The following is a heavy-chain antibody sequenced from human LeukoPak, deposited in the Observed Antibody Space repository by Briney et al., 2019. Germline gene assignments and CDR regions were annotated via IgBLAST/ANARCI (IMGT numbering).Heavy chain of an antibody. CDR3: AKGVDV. V-gene: IGHV3-7*01. CDR2: IKEDGSEK. Sequence: PGRSLRLSCAASGFTFSSYWMSWVRQAPGKGLEWVANIKEDGSEKYYVDSVKGRFTISRDNARNSLFLQMNSLRAEDTAVYYCAKGVDVWGKGTTVTVSS. J-gene: IGHJ6*04. CDR1: GFTFSSYW.